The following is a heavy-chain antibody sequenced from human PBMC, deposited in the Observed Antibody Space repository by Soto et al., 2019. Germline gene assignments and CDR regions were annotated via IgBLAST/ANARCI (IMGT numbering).Heavy chain of an antibody. V-gene: IGHV1-2*02. CDR2: INPNSGGT. CDR3: ARGSNLNYYDSSGYYSSALFDY. D-gene: IGHD3-22*01. Sequence: GASVKVSCKASGYTFTGYYMHWVRQAPGQGPEWMGWINPNSGGTNYAQKFQGRVTMTRDTSTSTAYMELRSLRSDDTAVYYCARGSNLNYYDSSGYYSSALFDYWGQGTLVTVSS. J-gene: IGHJ4*02. CDR1: GYTFTGYY.